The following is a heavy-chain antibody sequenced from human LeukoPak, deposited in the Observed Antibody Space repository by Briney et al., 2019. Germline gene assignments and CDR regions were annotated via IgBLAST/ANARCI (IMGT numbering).Heavy chain of an antibody. CDR3: AKEHTIFGVVIAFDY. CDR2: IRYDGSNK. CDR1: GFTFSSYG. Sequence: GGSLRLPCAASGFTFSSYGMHWVRQAPGKGLEWVAFIRYDGSNKYYADSVKGRFTISRDNSKNTLHLQMNSLRAEDTAAYYCAKEHTIFGVVIAFDYWGQGTLVTVPS. D-gene: IGHD3-3*01. V-gene: IGHV3-30*02. J-gene: IGHJ4*02.